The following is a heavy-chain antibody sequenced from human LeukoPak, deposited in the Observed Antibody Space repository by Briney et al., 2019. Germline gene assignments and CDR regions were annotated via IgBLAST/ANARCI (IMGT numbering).Heavy chain of an antibody. CDR2: IYYSGST. CDR3: ARGIYIYGSGISP. CDR1: GGSISSGGYY. D-gene: IGHD3-10*01. Sequence: SETLSLTCTVSGGSISSGGYYWSWIRQHPGKGLEWIGYIYYSGSTYYNPSLKSRVTISVDTSKNQFSLKLSSVTAADTAVYYCARGIYIYGSGISPWGQGTLVTVSS. V-gene: IGHV4-31*03. J-gene: IGHJ5*02.